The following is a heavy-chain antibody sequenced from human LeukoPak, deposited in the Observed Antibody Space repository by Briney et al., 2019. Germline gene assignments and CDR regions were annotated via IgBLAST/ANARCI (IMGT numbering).Heavy chain of an antibody. CDR3: AKVCRCENSGSYWAYYYYGMGV. CDR2: IKQDGSEK. J-gene: IGHJ6*02. V-gene: IGHV3-7*03. Sequence: PGGSLRLSCAASGFTFSSYGMHWVRQAPGKGLEWVANIKQDGSEKYYVDSVKGRFTISRDNAKNSLYLQMNSLRAEDTAVYYCAKVCRCENSGSYWAYYYYGMGVWGQGTTVTVSS. CDR1: GFTFSSYG. D-gene: IGHD1-26*01.